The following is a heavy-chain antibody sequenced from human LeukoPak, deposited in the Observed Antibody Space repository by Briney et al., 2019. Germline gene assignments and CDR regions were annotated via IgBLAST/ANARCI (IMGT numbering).Heavy chain of an antibody. CDR2: ISGSGGST. CDR3: AKAVIGSISDFQH. V-gene: IGHV3-23*01. Sequence: GGSLRLSCAASGFTFSSYAMSWVRQAPGKGLEWVLAISGSGGSTYYADSVKGRFTISRDNFKNTLYLQMNSLRAEDTAVYYCAKAVIGSISDFQHWGQGTLVTVSS. D-gene: IGHD3-16*02. J-gene: IGHJ1*01. CDR1: GFTFSSYA.